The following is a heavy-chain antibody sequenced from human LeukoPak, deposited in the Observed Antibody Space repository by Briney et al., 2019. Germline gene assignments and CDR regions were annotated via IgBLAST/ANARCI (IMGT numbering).Heavy chain of an antibody. D-gene: IGHD3-22*01. Sequence: SQTLSLTCTVSGVSISSGSYDWRCIGQPAGQGLEYIGRMYTSGSTNYHPALKSRVTITVDTSKNQFSLKLSSVTAADTAVYYCARGYDGSGYYYRNWYFDLWGRGTLVTVSS. CDR1: GVSISSGSYD. V-gene: IGHV4-61*02. CDR2: MYTSGST. CDR3: ARGYDGSGYYYRNWYFDL. J-gene: IGHJ2*01.